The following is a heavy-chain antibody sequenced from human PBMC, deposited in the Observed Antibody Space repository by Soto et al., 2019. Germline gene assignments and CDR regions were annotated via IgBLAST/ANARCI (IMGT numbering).Heavy chain of an antibody. J-gene: IGHJ5*02. V-gene: IGHV4-31*03. CDR1: GGSISSGGYY. CDR3: ARPVVVAATAGWFDP. D-gene: IGHD2-15*01. Sequence: TLSLTCTVSGGSISSGGYYWSWIRQHPGKGLEWIGYIYYSGSTYYNPSLKSRVTISVDTSKNQFSLKLSSVTAADTAVYYCARPVVVAATAGWFDPWGQGTLVTVSS. CDR2: IYYSGST.